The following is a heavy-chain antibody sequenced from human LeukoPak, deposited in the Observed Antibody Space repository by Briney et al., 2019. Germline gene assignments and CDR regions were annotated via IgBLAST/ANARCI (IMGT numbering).Heavy chain of an antibody. D-gene: IGHD3-10*01. V-gene: IGHV5-51*01. J-gene: IGHJ4*02. CDR1: GYSFTSYW. Sequence: GESLKISCKGSGYSFTSYWIGWARQMPGKGLEWMGIIYPGDSDTRYSPSFQGQVTISADKSISTAYLQWSSLKASDTAMYYCARRSYGSGSYSHVDYWGQGTLVTVSS. CDR2: IYPGDSDT. CDR3: ARRSYGSGSYSHVDY.